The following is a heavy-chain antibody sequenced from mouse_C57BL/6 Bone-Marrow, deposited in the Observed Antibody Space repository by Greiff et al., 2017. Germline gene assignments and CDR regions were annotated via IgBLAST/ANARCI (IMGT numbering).Heavy chain of an antibody. Sequence: VQLQQSGPELVKPGASVKIPCKASGYTFTDYNMDWVKQSHGKSLEWIGDINPNNGGTIYNQKFKGKATLTVDKSSSTAYMELRSLTSEDTAVYYCARRLAPSGAFDVWGTGTTVTVSS. D-gene: IGHD1-3*01. CDR2: INPNNGGT. J-gene: IGHJ1*03. CDR3: ARRLAPSGAFDV. CDR1: GYTFTDYN. V-gene: IGHV1-18*01.